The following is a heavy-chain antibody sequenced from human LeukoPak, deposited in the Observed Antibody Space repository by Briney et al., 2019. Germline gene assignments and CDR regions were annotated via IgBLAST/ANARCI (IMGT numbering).Heavy chain of an antibody. CDR2: TYTSGST. Sequence: SETLSLTCTVSGGSISSYYWSWIRQPAGKGLEWIGRTYTSGSTNYNPSLKSRVTMSVDTSKNQFSLKLRPVTDADTAIYYCARVIVATWSYYYMDVWGKGTTVTISS. CDR1: GGSISSYY. J-gene: IGHJ6*03. CDR3: ARVIVATWSYYYMDV. D-gene: IGHD5-12*01. V-gene: IGHV4-4*07.